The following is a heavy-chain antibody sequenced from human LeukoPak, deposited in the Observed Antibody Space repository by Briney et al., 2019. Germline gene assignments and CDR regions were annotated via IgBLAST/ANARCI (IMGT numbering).Heavy chain of an antibody. Sequence: SETLSLTCAVYGGSFSGYYWSWIRQPPGKGLEWIGEINHSGSTNYNPSLKSRVTISVDTSKSQFSLKLSSVTAADTAVYYCARGFPLYSSGRLYFQHWGQGTLVTVSS. V-gene: IGHV4-34*01. CDR3: ARGFPLYSSGRLYFQH. CDR1: GGSFSGYY. D-gene: IGHD6-19*01. J-gene: IGHJ1*01. CDR2: INHSGST.